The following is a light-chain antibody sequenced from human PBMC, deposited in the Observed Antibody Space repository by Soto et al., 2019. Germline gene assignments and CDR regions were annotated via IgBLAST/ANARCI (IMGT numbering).Light chain of an antibody. CDR2: EVS. CDR1: SSDVGGYNY. J-gene: IGLJ1*01. Sequence: QSALTQPASVSGSPGQSITISCTGTSSDVGGYNYVSWYQQHPGKAPKFMIYEVSNRPSGVSNRFSGSKSGNTASLTISGLQAEDEADYYCSSYTSSRTLVFGTGTKVTVL. V-gene: IGLV2-14*01. CDR3: SSYTSSRTLV.